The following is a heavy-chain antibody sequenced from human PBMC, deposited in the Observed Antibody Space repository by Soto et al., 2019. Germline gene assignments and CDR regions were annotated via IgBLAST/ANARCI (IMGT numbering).Heavy chain of an antibody. CDR2: ISYDGSNK. V-gene: IGHV3-30*18. CDR3: AKVASVTPPY. J-gene: IGHJ4*02. CDR1: GFTFSSYG. Sequence: QVQLVESGGGVVQPGRPLRLSCAASGFTFSSYGMHWVRQAPGKGLEWVAVISYDGSNKYYADSVKGRFTISRDNSKNTLYLQMNSLRAEDTAVYYCAKVASVTPPYWGQGTLVTVSS. D-gene: IGHD2-21*02.